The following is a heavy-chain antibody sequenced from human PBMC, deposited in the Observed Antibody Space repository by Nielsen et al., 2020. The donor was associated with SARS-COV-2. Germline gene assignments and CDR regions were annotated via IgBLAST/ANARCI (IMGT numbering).Heavy chain of an antibody. CDR3: ARVHCSSTSCQFFDY. CDR2: INAGNGNT. D-gene: IGHD2-2*01. Sequence: ASVKVSCKASGGTFSSYAMHWVRQAPGQRLEWMRWINAGNGNTKYSQKFQGRVTITRDTSASTAYMELSSLRSEDTAVYYCARVHCSSTSCQFFDYWGQGTLVTVSS. CDR1: GGTFSSYA. V-gene: IGHV1-3*01. J-gene: IGHJ4*02.